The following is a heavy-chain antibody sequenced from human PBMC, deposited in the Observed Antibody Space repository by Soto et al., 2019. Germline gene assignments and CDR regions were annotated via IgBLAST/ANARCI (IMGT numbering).Heavy chain of an antibody. Sequence: QVQLVQSGAEVKKPGSSVKVSCKASGGPFSNDIITWVRQAPGQGLEWMGRIIPLLNIANYAQKFQGRVTITPDRSTGTAYMELNSLRSEDTAVYYCARDSPIGSTFSGYDAIDYWGQGTLVTVSS. CDR2: IIPLLNIA. J-gene: IGHJ4*02. D-gene: IGHD5-12*01. V-gene: IGHV1-69*08. CDR1: GGPFSNDI. CDR3: ARDSPIGSTFSGYDAIDY.